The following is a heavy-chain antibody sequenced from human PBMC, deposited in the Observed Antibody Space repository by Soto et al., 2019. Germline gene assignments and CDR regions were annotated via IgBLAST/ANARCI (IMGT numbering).Heavy chain of an antibody. V-gene: IGHV3-23*01. D-gene: IGHD3-22*01. CDR2: ISVSGGTT. CDR1: GFTFRNFA. J-gene: IGHJ4*02. Sequence: EVHLLDSGGGLIQPGGSLRLSCAASGFTFRNFAMNWVRQAPGKGLEWVSGISVSGGTTYYADSVRGRFTVSRDNSKNSAFLQMNSLRAEDTAVYFCAKGMYYYDSSGYRLFDYWGQGTLVTVSS. CDR3: AKGMYYYDSSGYRLFDY.